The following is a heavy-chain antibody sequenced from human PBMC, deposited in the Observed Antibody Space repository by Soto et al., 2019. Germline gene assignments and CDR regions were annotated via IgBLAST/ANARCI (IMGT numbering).Heavy chain of an antibody. CDR2: LNPNSGNT. CDR3: ARERTGTTSMDV. CDR1: GYTCTSYD. J-gene: IGHJ6*02. Sequence: QVQLVQSGAEVKKPGASVKVSCKASGYTCTSYDINWVRQATGQGLESMGWLNPNSGNTGYAQKFQGSVPMTRNTSLSTAYVELSSLRSEDTAVYYCARERTGTTSMDVWGQGTTVTVSS. D-gene: IGHD1-1*01. V-gene: IGHV1-8*01.